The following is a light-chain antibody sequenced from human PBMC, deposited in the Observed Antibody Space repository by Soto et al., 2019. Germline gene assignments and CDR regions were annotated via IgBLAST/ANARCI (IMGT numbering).Light chain of an antibody. V-gene: IGKV3-11*01. CDR1: QSVSSY. CDR3: QQRSNWPPSIT. J-gene: IGKJ5*01. Sequence: EIVLTQSPATLSLSPGERGTLSCRSSQSVSSYLAWYQQKPGQAPRLLIYDASNRATGIPARFSGSGSGTDFTLTISSLEPEDFAVYYCQQRSNWPPSITFGQGTRLEI. CDR2: DAS.